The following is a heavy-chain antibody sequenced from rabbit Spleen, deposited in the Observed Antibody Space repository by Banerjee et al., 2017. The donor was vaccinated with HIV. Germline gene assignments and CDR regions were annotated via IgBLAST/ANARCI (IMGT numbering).Heavy chain of an antibody. J-gene: IGHJ4*01. CDR1: GFTLSSYW. D-gene: IGHD1-1*01. Sequence: QEQLVESGGGLVQPEGSLTLTCTASGFTLSSYWMCWVRQAPGKGLEWIGCIWSTSTTAYASWAKGRFTISKTSSTTGTLQLNSLTAADTATYFCARSDIDGDSGYASASKKIDLWGQGTLVTVS. V-gene: IGHV1S45*01. CDR2: IWSTSTT. CDR3: ARSDIDGDSGYASASKKIDL.